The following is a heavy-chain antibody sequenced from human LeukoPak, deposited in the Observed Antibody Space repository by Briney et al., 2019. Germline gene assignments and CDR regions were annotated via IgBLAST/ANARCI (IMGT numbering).Heavy chain of an antibody. CDR1: GGSFSGYY. CDR3: ARDVGHSNSGSYYNGEFDY. Sequence: PSETLSLTCAVSGGSFSGYYWNWIRQTPGKGLEWIGEINHSGSTNYNPSLKSRVTISVDTSKNQFSLKLSSVTAADTAVYYCARDVGHSNSGSYYNGEFDYWGQGTLVTVSS. CDR2: INHSGST. J-gene: IGHJ4*02. D-gene: IGHD3-10*01. V-gene: IGHV4-34*01.